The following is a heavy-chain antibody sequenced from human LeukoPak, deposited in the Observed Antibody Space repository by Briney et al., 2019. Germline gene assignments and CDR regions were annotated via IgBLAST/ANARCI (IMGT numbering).Heavy chain of an antibody. CDR2: IYSGGST. CDR1: GFTVSSNY. V-gene: IGHV3-66*01. J-gene: IGHJ4*02. CDR3: ARLRGYDLLDY. D-gene: IGHD5-18*01. Sequence: PGGSLRLSCAASGFTVSSNYMSWVRQAPGKGLEWVSVIYSGGSTYYADSVRGRFTISRDNSKNTLYLQMNSLRAEDTAVYYCARLRGYDLLDYWGQGTLVIVSS.